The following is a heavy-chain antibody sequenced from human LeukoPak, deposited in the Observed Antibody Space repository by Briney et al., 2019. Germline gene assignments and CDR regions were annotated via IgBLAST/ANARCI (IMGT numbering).Heavy chain of an antibody. J-gene: IGHJ4*02. V-gene: IGHV4-34*01. CDR2: INHSGST. CDR1: GGSXXGYY. Sequence: GGSXXGYYWSWIRQPPGKGLEWIGEINHSGSTNYNPSLKSRVTISVDTSKNQFSLKLSSVTAADTAVYYCARVRYCSSTSCYQIDYWGQGTLVTVSS. D-gene: IGHD2-2*01. CDR3: ARVRYCSSTSCYQIDY.